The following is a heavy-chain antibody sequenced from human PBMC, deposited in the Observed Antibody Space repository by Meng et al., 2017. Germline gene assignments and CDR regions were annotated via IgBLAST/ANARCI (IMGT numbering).Heavy chain of an antibody. CDR1: GFTFSSYG. Sequence: GGSLRLSCVASGFTFSSYGLTWVRQAPGKGLEWVSTISDSGGSKYYADSVKGRFTISRDNSKNMLYLQMNSLRADDTAVYHCAKAYYYDSSGYFPLGAFDIWGQGTMVTVSS. J-gene: IGHJ3*02. V-gene: IGHV3-23*01. CDR3: AKAYYYDSSGYFPLGAFDI. CDR2: ISDSGGSK. D-gene: IGHD3-22*01.